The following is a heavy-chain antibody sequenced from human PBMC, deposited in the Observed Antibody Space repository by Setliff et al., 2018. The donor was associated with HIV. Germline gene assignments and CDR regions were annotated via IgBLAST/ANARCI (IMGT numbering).Heavy chain of an antibody. CDR3: DTSGYYYGHYFDY. Sequence: ASVKVSCKTSGYNFNNYDINWVRQASGQGLEWVGWMNPNSSNTGFAQKFQGRLTMTRNTSINTAYMELRRLTSEDTAIYYYDTSGYYYGHYFDYWGQGTLVTVSS. D-gene: IGHD3-22*01. CDR1: GYNFNNYD. V-gene: IGHV1-8*02. J-gene: IGHJ4*02. CDR2: MNPNSSNT.